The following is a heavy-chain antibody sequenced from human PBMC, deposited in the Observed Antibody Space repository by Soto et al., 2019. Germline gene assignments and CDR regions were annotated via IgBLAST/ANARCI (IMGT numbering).Heavy chain of an antibody. CDR1: GFTFSIYW. CDR2: INSDGSST. J-gene: IGHJ6*02. D-gene: IGHD3-3*01. Sequence: PGGSLRLSCAASGFTFSIYWMHWVRQAPGKGLVWVSHINSDGSSTTYADSVKGRFTISRDNAKNTLYLQMNSLRAEDTAVYYCARVPGCITIFGVVTLLYYYYGMDVWGQGTTVTVSS. CDR3: ARVPGCITIFGVVTLLYYYYGMDV. V-gene: IGHV3-74*01.